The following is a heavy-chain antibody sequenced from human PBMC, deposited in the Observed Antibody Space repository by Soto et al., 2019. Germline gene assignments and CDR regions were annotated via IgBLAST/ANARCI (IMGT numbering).Heavy chain of an antibody. V-gene: IGHV3-21*04. CDR3: AKLGSLYYYYMDV. CDR2: ISSSSSYI. D-gene: IGHD3-16*01. Sequence: GGSLRLSCAASGFTFSSYSMNWVRQAPGKGLEWVSCISSSSSYIYYADSVKGRFTISRDNSKNTLFLQMNSLRAEDTAVYYCAKLGSLYYYYMDVWAKGTTVTVSS. CDR1: GFTFSSYS. J-gene: IGHJ6*03.